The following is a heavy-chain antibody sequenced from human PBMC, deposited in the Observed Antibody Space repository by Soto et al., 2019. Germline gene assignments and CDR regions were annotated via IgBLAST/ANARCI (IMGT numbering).Heavy chain of an antibody. V-gene: IGHV3-23*01. J-gene: IGHJ4*02. CDR3: AKWSSSSTFDY. Sequence: EVQLFESGGGLVQPGASLRLSCADSGFTCSSYAISWVRQAPGKGLEWVPVISGSDDSTSYADYVKGRFTISRDNAKNTLYRQMNSLRAEDTAVYYCAKWSSSSTFDYWGQGTLVTVSS. CDR1: GFTCSSYA. D-gene: IGHD6-6*01. CDR2: ISGSDDST.